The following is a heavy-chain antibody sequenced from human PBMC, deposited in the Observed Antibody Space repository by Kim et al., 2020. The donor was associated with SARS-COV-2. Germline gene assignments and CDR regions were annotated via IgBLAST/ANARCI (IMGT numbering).Heavy chain of an antibody. V-gene: IGHV3-23*01. CDR1: GFTFSTYA. D-gene: IGHD3-10*01. Sequence: VGSLRLSCAASGFTFSTYAMSWVRQAPGKGLEWVSLISGSGVITYYADSVKGRFTISRDNSKNTLYLQMNSLRAEGTAIYYCAKVRGSGTYFDYWGQGTL. J-gene: IGHJ4*02. CDR3: AKVRGSGTYFDY. CDR2: ISGSGVIT.